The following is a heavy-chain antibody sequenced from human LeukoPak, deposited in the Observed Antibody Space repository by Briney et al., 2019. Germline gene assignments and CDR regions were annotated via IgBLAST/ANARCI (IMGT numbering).Heavy chain of an antibody. Sequence: PGGSLRLSCEASGFTFSNYWMTWVRQAPGKGLEWVANIKQDGTEKNYVDSVKGRFTISRDNSKNTLYLQMNSLRAEDTAVYYCAKEGAASSGWYGDAFDIWGQGTMVTVSS. J-gene: IGHJ3*02. D-gene: IGHD6-19*01. V-gene: IGHV3-7*05. CDR1: GFTFSNYW. CDR2: IKQDGTEK. CDR3: AKEGAASSGWYGDAFDI.